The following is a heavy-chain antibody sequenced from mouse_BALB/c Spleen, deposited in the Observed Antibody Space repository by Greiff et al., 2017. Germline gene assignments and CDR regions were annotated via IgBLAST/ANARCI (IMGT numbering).Heavy chain of an antibody. CDR2: IDPENGDT. CDR3: NANCRFAWFAY. CDR1: GFNINDYY. D-gene: IGHD2-14*01. V-gene: IGHV14-4*02. J-gene: IGHJ3*01. Sequence: VQLQQSGAELVRSGASVKLSCTASGFNINDYYMHWVKQRPEQGLEWIGWIDPENGDTEYAPKFQGKATMTADTSSNTAYLQLSSLTSEDTAVYYCNANCRFAWFAYWGQGTLVTVSA.